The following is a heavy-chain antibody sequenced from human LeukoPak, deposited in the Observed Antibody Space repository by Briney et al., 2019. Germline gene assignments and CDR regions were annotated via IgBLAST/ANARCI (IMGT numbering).Heavy chain of an antibody. CDR2: INHSGST. Sequence: PSETLSLTCAVYGGSFSGYYWSWIRQPPGMGLEWIGEINHSGSTNYNPSLKSRVTISVDTSKNQFSLKLSSVTAADTAVYYCARVGSSSYYFDYWGQGTLVTVSS. J-gene: IGHJ4*02. CDR3: ARVGSSSYYFDY. V-gene: IGHV4-34*01. D-gene: IGHD6-6*01. CDR1: GGSFSGYY.